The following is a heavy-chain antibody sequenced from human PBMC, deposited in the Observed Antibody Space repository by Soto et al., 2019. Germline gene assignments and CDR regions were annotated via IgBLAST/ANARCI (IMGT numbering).Heavy chain of an antibody. Sequence: RGESLKISCKGSGYSFTSYWIGWVRQMPGKGLEGMGIIYPGDSDTRYSPSFQGQVTISADKSISTAYLQWSSLKASDTAMYYCARTAAAGKYYYGMDVWGQGTTVTVSS. J-gene: IGHJ6*02. CDR2: IYPGDSDT. D-gene: IGHD6-13*01. V-gene: IGHV5-51*01. CDR1: GYSFTSYW. CDR3: ARTAAAGKYYYGMDV.